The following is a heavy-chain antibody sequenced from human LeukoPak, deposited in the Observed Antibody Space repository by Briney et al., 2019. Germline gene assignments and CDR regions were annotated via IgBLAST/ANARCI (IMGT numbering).Heavy chain of an antibody. V-gene: IGHV1-69*13. CDR1: GYTFTTFG. J-gene: IGHJ6*03. D-gene: IGHD6-13*01. Sequence: ASVKVSCKASGYTFTTFGISWVRQAPGQGLEWMGGIIPIFGTANYAQKFQGRVTITADESTSTAYMELSSLRSEDTAVYYCARDRAAAGHYYYYMDVWGKGTTVTVSS. CDR3: ARDRAAAGHYYYYMDV. CDR2: IIPIFGTA.